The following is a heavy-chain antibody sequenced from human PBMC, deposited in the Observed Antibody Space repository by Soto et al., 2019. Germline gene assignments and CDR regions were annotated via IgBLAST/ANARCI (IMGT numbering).Heavy chain of an antibody. D-gene: IGHD2-2*02. CDR2: ISAYNGNT. J-gene: IGHJ6*02. CDR1: GYTFTSYG. Sequence: ASVKVSCKASGYTFTSYGISWVRQAPGQGLEWMGWISAYNGNTNYAQKLQGRVTMTTDTSTSTAYMELRSLRSDDTAVYYCARVGYCSSTSCYTDYYYYGMDVWGQGTTVTVSS. V-gene: IGHV1-18*01. CDR3: ARVGYCSSTSCYTDYYYYGMDV.